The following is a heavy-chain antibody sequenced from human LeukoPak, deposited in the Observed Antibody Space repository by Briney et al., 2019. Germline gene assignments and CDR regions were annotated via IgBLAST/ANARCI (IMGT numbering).Heavy chain of an antibody. V-gene: IGHV3-23*01. CDR3: ARDLGWSQDY. CDR2: ITGSSSNT. CDR1: GFTFSSYA. Sequence: GGSLRLSCAASGFTFSSYAMSWVRQAPRKGLEWVSTITGSSSNTYYADSVEGRFTISRDNSKNTLYPQVNSLRAEDTAFYFCARDLGWSQDYWGQGTLVTVSS. D-gene: IGHD3-3*01. J-gene: IGHJ4*02.